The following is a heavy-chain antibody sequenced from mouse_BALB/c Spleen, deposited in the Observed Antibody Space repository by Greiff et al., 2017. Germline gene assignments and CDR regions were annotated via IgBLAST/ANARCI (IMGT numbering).Heavy chain of an antibody. CDR1: GFSLTGYG. D-gene: IGHD2-4*01. CDR3: ARGAITTESYAMDY. V-gene: IGHV2-6-7*01. J-gene: IGHJ4*01. CDR2: IWGDGST. Sequence: VQRVESGPGLVAPSQSLSITCTVSGFSLTGYGVNWVRQPPGKGLEWLGMIWGDGSTDYNSALKSRLSISKDNSKSQVFLKMNSLQTDDTARYYCARGAITTESYAMDYWGQGTSVTVSS.